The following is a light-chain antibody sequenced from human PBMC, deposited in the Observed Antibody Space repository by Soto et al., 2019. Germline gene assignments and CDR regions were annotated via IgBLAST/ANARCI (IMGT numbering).Light chain of an antibody. CDR1: QGISSY. CDR2: AAS. CDR3: QQYYSYPRT. V-gene: IGKV1-8*01. Sequence: AIRMTQSPSSLSASPGDRVTITCRASQGISSYLAWYQQKPGKAPKLLIYAASTLQSGVPSRFSGSGSGTDFTLTISCLQSEDFATYYCQQYYSYPRTFGQGTKVDI. J-gene: IGKJ1*01.